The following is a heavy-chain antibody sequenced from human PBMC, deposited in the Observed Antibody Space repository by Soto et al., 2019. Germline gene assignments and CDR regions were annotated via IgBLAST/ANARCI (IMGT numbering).Heavy chain of an antibody. Sequence: QVQLVQSWAEVKKPGSSVKVSCKASGGTFSSYTISWVRQAPGQGLEWMGRIIPILGIANYAQKFQGRVTITADKSTSTAYMELSSLRSEDTAVYYCARAVSSSSSLDYWGQGTLVTVSS. CDR3: ARAVSSSSSLDY. CDR1: GGTFSSYT. V-gene: IGHV1-69*02. J-gene: IGHJ4*02. D-gene: IGHD6-6*01. CDR2: IIPILGIA.